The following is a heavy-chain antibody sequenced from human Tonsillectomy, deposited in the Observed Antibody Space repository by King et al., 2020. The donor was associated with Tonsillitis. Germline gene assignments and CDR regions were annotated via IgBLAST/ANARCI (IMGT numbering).Heavy chain of an antibody. V-gene: IGHV3-21*01. CDR1: GFTFRNFD. CDR2: ISTNNRYI. D-gene: IGHD3-22*01. CDR3: AKDKGADYYDSSRGAFHI. J-gene: IGHJ3*02. Sequence: VQLVEYGGGLVKPGGSLRLSCAASGFTFRNFDMNWVRQAPGKGLEWVSSISTNNRYIHYADSVKGRLTVSRDKAGNSMFLQMISLRVEDTAVYYCAKDKGADYYDSSRGAFHIWGKGTTVTVSS.